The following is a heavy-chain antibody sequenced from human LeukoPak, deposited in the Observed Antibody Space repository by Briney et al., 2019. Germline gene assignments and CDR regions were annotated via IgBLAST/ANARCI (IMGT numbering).Heavy chain of an antibody. CDR2: ISGSGGST. D-gene: IGHD6-13*01. CDR1: GFTFSSYA. J-gene: IGHJ4*02. V-gene: IGHV3-23*01. Sequence: GGSLRLSCAASGFTFSSYAMSWVRQAPGKGLEWVSAISGSGGSTYYADSVRGRFTISRDNSKNTLYLQMNSLRAEDTAVYYCAKHPVYSSSWYVDYWGQGTLVTVSS. CDR3: AKHPVYSSSWYVDY.